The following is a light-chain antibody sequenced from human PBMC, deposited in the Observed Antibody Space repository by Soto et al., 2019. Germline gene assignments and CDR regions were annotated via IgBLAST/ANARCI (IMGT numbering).Light chain of an antibody. J-gene: IGKJ2*03. CDR2: ATS. V-gene: IGKV3-20*01. CDR1: QSISGLY. CDR3: QQYGDGNSPRYS. Sequence: EVVLTQSPGTLSLSPGERVTLSCRASQSISGLYLAWYQQKPGQAPRLLIYATSSRATGIPDRFSGSGSGTDFTLTISRLEPEDFAVYYCQQYGDGNSPRYSFGQGTRLDIK.